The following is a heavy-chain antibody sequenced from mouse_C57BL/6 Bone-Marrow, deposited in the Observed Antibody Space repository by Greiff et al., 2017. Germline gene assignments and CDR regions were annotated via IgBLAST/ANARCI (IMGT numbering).Heavy chain of an antibody. CDR3: VRDGIGDGSSNWYFDV. D-gene: IGHD1-1*01. J-gene: IGHJ1*03. CDR2: IRSKSSNYAT. V-gene: IGHV10-3*01. CDR1: GFTFNTYA. Sequence: DVKLVESGGGLVQPKGSLKLSCAASGFTFNTYAMHWVRQAPGKGLEWVARIRSKSSNYATYYADSVKDRFTISRDDSQSMLYLQMNNLKTEDTAMYYCVRDGIGDGSSNWYFDVWGTGTTVTVSS.